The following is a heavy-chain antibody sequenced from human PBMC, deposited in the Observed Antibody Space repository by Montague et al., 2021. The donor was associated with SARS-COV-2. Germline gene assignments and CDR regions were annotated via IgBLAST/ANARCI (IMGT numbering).Heavy chain of an antibody. V-gene: IGHV4-39*02. CDR1: GASINSNRHF. CDR3: ARDCYDYGSGSYQRWFDP. J-gene: IGHJ5*02. Sequence: SETLSLTCTVSGASINSNRHFWGWIRQAPGKGLEWIGSIFSSGSTYYNPSLKTRVSISVDTSGNRLSLKLTSVTAADTAVYYCARDCYDYGSGSYQRWFDPWGQGTLVTVSS. CDR2: IFSSGST. D-gene: IGHD3-10*01.